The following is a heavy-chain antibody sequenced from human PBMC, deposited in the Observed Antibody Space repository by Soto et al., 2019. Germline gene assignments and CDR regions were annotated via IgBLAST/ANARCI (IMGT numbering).Heavy chain of an antibody. CDR3: ARRGGASGSPIGEFDY. Sequence: GESLKISCKGSGYSFTSYWIGWVRQMPGKGLEWMGIIYPGDSDTRYSPSFQGQVTISADKSISTAYLQWSSLKASDTAMYYCARRGGASGSPIGEFDYWGQGTLVTVSS. D-gene: IGHD3-10*01. V-gene: IGHV5-51*01. J-gene: IGHJ4*02. CDR1: GYSFTSYW. CDR2: IYPGDSDT.